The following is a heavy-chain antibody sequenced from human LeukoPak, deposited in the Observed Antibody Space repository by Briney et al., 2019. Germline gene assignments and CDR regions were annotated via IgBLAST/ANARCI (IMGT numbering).Heavy chain of an antibody. Sequence: PSETLSLTCAVYGGSFSGYYWSWIRQPPGKGLEWIGEINHSGSTNYNPSLKSRVTISVDTSKNRFSLKLSSVTAADTAVYYCARGLSALIDYWGQGTLVTVSS. CDR2: INHSGST. J-gene: IGHJ4*02. V-gene: IGHV4-34*01. CDR1: GGSFSGYY. CDR3: ARGLSALIDY.